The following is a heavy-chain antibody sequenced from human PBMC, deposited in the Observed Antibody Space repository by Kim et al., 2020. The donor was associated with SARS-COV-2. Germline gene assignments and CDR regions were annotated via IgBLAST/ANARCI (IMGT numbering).Heavy chain of an antibody. CDR2: IRNKANGYTT. CDR3: VRCSVIPAAIYDY. D-gene: IGHD2-2*01. V-gene: IGHV3-72*01. Sequence: GGSLRLSCAASGFTFSDHYIDWVRQAPGKGLESVGRIRNKANGYTTEYAASVKGRFILSRDDSESSVFLQMNSLESEDTAMYYCVRCSVIPAAIYDYWGQGALVTVSS. J-gene: IGHJ4*02. CDR1: GFTFSDHY.